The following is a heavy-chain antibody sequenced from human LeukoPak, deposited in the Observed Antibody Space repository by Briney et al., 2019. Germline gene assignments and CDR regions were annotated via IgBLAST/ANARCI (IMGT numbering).Heavy chain of an antibody. CDR3: ARGQDAANYGSGSYLGGY. V-gene: IGHV3-66*01. D-gene: IGHD3-10*01. Sequence: SGGSTYYADSVKGRFTISRDNSKNTLYLQMNSLRAEDTAVYYCARGQDAANYGSGSYLGGYWGQGTLVTVSS. CDR2: SGGST. J-gene: IGHJ4*02.